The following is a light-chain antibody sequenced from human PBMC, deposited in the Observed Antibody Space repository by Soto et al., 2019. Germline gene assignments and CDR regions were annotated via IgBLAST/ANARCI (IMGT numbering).Light chain of an antibody. Sequence: EIVMTQSPATLSVSPGEGATLSCRASQSVGRDLAWYQQKPGQAPRLLIYGASTRATGIPARFTGSGSGTEFTLAINILQSEGFAVYWCQQYNTWPPTFGPGTTVHIK. CDR1: QSVGRD. CDR3: QQYNTWPPT. V-gene: IGKV3-15*01. CDR2: GAS. J-gene: IGKJ3*01.